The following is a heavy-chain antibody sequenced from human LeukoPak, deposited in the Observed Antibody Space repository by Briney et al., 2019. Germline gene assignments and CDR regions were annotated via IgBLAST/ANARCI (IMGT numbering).Heavy chain of an antibody. CDR1: GFTFSSYS. V-gene: IGHV3-21*01. Sequence: GGSLRLSCAASGFTFSSYSMNWVRQAPGKGLEWVSSISSSSSYIYYADSVKGRFTISRDNAKNSLYLQTNSLRAEDTAVYYCARDRISGYFDYWGQGTLVTVSS. CDR3: ARDRISGYFDY. J-gene: IGHJ4*02. D-gene: IGHD2-15*01. CDR2: ISSSSSYI.